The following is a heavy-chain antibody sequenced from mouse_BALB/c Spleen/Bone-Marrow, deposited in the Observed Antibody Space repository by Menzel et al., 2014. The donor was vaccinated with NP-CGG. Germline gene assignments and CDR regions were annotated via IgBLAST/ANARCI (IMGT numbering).Heavy chain of an antibody. V-gene: IGHV5-6-5*01. D-gene: IGHD4-1*02. CDR2: ISNGGST. CDR3: ARAPQLLYYFDY. J-gene: IGHJ2*01. Sequence: EVQLQQSGGGLVKPGGSLKLSCAASGFTFSTYAMSWVRQTPEKRLEWVASISNGGSTYYQDSVKGRFTISRANARNILYLQMSSLRSEDTAMYYCARAPQLLYYFDYWGQGTTLTVSS. CDR1: GFTFSTYA.